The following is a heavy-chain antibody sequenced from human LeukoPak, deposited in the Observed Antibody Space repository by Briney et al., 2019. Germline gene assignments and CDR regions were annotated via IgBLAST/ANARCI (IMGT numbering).Heavy chain of an antibody. D-gene: IGHD5-12*01. CDR3: ARDIPGNSYSGYRGFDP. J-gene: IGHJ5*02. CDR1: GYTFTSYG. V-gene: IGHV1-18*01. Sequence: ASVKVSCKASGYTFTSYGISWVRQAPGQGLEWMGWISAYNGSTNYAQKLQGRVTMTTDTSTSTAYMELRSLRSDDTAVYYCARDIPGNSYSGYRGFDPWGQGTLVTVSS. CDR2: ISAYNGST.